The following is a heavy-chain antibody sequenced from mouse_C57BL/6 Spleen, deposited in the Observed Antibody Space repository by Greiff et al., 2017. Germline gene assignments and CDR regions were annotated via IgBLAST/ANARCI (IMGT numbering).Heavy chain of an antibody. V-gene: IGHV1-82*01. CDR1: GYAFSSSW. CDR3: ARWGSHSYFDV. Sequence: VQLQQSGPELVKPGASVKISCKASGYAFSSSWMNWVKQRPGKGLEWIGRIYPGDGDTNYNGKFKGKATLTADKSSSTAYMQLSSLTSEDSAVYFCARWGSHSYFDVWGTGTTVTVSS. J-gene: IGHJ1*03. CDR2: IYPGDGDT.